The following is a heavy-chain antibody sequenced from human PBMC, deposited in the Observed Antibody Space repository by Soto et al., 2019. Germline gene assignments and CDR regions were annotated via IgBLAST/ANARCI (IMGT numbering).Heavy chain of an antibody. CDR2: LSSSSSTI. D-gene: IGHD4-17*01. J-gene: IGHJ4*02. V-gene: IGHV3-48*02. Sequence: EVQLVESGGGLVQPGGSMRLSCAASGFTFSSYSMNWVRKAPGKGLEWVSYLSSSSSTIYYADSVKGRFTISRDNAKNSLYLQMNSLRDEDTAVYYCARGDYGVVDYWGQGTLVTVSS. CDR3: ARGDYGVVDY. CDR1: GFTFSSYS.